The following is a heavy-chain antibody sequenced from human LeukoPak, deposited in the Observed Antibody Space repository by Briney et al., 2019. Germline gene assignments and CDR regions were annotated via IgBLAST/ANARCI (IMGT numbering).Heavy chain of an antibody. V-gene: IGHV3-21*04. J-gene: IGHJ3*02. CDR3: AKPARTDAFDI. CDR1: GFTFSSYS. D-gene: IGHD1-14*01. CDR2: ISSSSSYI. Sequence: GGSLRLSCAASGFTFSSYSMNWVRQAPGKGLEWVSSISSSSSYIYYADSVKGRFTISRDNAKNSLYLQMNSLRAEDTAVYYCAKPARTDAFDIWGQGTMITVSS.